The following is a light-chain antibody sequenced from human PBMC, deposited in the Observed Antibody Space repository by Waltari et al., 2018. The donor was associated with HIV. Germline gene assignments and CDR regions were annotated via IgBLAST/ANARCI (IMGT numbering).Light chain of an antibody. Sequence: QSALTQPRSVSGSPGQSVTISCTGTSSDVGGYDYVSWYQQHPGKAPKLIIYDVIKRPSGVPDRFSGSKSGNTASVTISGLQAEDEADYHCCSYAGSYSVILGGGTKLTVL. J-gene: IGLJ2*01. CDR2: DVI. V-gene: IGLV2-11*01. CDR1: SSDVGGYDY. CDR3: CSYAGSYSVI.